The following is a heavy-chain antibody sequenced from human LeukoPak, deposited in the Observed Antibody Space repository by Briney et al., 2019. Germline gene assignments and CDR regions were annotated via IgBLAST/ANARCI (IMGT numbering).Heavy chain of an antibody. V-gene: IGHV3-48*03. D-gene: IGHD3-22*01. CDR3: ARSSGSYRPFDS. Sequence: PGGSLRLSCAASGFIFSNFEMNWVRQAPGKGLEWVSHISHTGDIKYADSVKGRFTISRDNSKNSQYLQMTSLRAEDTVVYYCARSSGSYRPFDSWGQGILVTVSS. J-gene: IGHJ5*01. CDR1: GFIFSNFE. CDR2: ISHTGDI.